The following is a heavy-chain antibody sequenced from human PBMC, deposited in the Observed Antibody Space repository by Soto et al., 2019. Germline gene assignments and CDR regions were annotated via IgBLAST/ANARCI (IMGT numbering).Heavy chain of an antibody. J-gene: IGHJ4*02. Sequence: EVQLLESGGGLAQPGGSLRLSCAASGFTFSSYAMSWVRQAPGKGLKWVSTISGSGDNTYYADSVKGRFTISRDNSRNTLFLQRTILRAEDTAVYYCTNLTAPAAADYWGQGTLVTVSS. CDR2: ISGSGDNT. V-gene: IGHV3-23*01. CDR3: TNLTAPAAADY. CDR1: GFTFSSYA. D-gene: IGHD2-2*01.